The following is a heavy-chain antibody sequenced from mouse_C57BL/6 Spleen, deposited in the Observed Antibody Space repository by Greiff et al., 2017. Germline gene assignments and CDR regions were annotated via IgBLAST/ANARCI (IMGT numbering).Heavy chain of an antibody. D-gene: IGHD2-1*01. Sequence: EVKLQESGPVLVKPGASVKMSCKASGYTFTDYYMNWVKQSHGKSLEWIGVINPYNGGTSYNQKFKGKATLTVDKSSSTAYMELNSLTSEDSAVYYCATYGNYEGFAYWGQGTLVTVSA. V-gene: IGHV1-19*01. CDR1: GYTFTDYY. CDR3: ATYGNYEGFAY. J-gene: IGHJ3*01. CDR2: INPYNGGT.